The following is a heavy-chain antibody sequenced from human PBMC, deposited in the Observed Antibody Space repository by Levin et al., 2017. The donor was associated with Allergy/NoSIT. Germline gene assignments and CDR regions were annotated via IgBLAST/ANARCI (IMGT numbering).Heavy chain of an antibody. D-gene: IGHD1-26*01. J-gene: IGHJ4*02. CDR1: GFSFRDHW. Sequence: HAGGSLRLSCIASGFSFRDHWMNWVRQAPGKGLEWVANINQDGSVKNYVDSVKGRFTISRDNAKNSLYLQMNSLTAEDTAVYYCARDPDGIVGVSFDYWGQGTLVTVSS. CDR2: INQDGSVK. V-gene: IGHV3-7*01. CDR3: ARDPDGIVGVSFDY.